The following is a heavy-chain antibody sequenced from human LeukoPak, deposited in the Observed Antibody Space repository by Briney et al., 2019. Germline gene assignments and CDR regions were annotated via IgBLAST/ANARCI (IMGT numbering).Heavy chain of an antibody. CDR3: ARRAGSYSHSYDY. CDR2: IRYDGSNK. J-gene: IGHJ4*02. V-gene: IGHV3-33*08. Sequence: GRSLRLSCAASGFTFSTYGMHWVRQAPGKGLEWVAFIRYDGSNKYYADSVKGRFTISRDNSKNTLYLQMNSLRAEDTAVYYCARRAGSYSHSYDYWGQGTLVTVSS. CDR1: GFTFSTYG. D-gene: IGHD2-15*01.